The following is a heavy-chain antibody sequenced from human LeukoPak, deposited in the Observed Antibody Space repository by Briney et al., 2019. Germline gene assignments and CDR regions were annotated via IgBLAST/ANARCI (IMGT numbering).Heavy chain of an antibody. CDR2: INSDGSST. V-gene: IGHV3-74*01. Sequence: GGSLRLSCAASGFTFSSHWMHWVRQAPGKGLVWVSRINSDGSSTSYADSVKDRFTISRDNAKNTLYLQMNSLRAEDTAVYYRARGPAISGRYYSGDYWGQGTLVTVSS. CDR1: GFTFSSHW. CDR3: ARGPAISGRYYSGDY. J-gene: IGHJ4*02. D-gene: IGHD3-10*01.